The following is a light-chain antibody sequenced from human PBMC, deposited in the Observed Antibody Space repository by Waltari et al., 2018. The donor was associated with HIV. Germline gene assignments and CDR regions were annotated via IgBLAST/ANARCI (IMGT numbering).Light chain of an antibody. CDR1: SSDVGGHNF. J-gene: IGLJ1*01. CDR3: TSYTTTSCYV. CDR2: EVS. Sequence: QSALTQSASVSGSPGQSITISCTGTSSDVGGHNFVSWYQHHPGKAPKLMIYEVSNRPSGVSHRFSGSKSGNTASLTISGLQPEDEADYYCTSYTTTSCYVFGTGTKVTVL. V-gene: IGLV2-14*01.